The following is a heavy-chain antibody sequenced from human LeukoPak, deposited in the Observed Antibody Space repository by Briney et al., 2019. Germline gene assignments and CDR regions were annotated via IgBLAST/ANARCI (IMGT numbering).Heavy chain of an antibody. J-gene: IGHJ5*02. Sequence: SETLSLTCTVSGGSISSSSYYWGWIRQPPGKGLEWIGNIYYSGNTYYNPSLMSRVTISVDTSKNQFSLKLSSVTAADTAVYYCARDRGYSNYELDPWGQGTLVTVSS. V-gene: IGHV4-39*02. CDR1: GGSISSSSYY. CDR3: ARDRGYSNYELDP. CDR2: IYYSGNT. D-gene: IGHD4-11*01.